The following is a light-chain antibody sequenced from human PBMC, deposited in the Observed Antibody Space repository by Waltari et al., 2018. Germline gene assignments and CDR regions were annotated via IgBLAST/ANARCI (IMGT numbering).Light chain of an antibody. J-gene: IGKJ2*01. Sequence: DVQMHQCPLTLSAAVGWSVSVAARASTSISSWLAWYQQKPGKAPKRIIYRASTLKSGGPSRFSGSGSGTEFTLTISSLQPYDFATYYWQQYNSYSGYTFGQGTKREIK. CDR2: RAS. V-gene: IGKV1-5*03. CDR3: QQYNSYSGYT. CDR1: TSISSW.